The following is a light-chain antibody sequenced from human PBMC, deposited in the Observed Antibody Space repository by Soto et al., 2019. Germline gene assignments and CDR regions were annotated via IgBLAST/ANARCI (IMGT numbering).Light chain of an antibody. CDR2: GAS. CDR1: QSISSN. Sequence: EVVMTQSPATLSVSPGERVTLSCRASQSISSNLAWYQLKAGQTPRLLVYGASTRATGFPGKFSGSGSGTEFTLTISDLQSGDFAVYFCQQYNDWPPTFGQGTKVEIK. V-gene: IGKV3-15*01. CDR3: QQYNDWPPT. J-gene: IGKJ1*01.